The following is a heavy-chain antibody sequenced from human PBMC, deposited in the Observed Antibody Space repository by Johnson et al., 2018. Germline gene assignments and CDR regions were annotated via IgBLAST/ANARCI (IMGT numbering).Heavy chain of an antibody. J-gene: IGHJ3*02. CDR2: ISYDGSNK. V-gene: IGHV3-30*18. CDR3: AKSKGRGWLIGPDAFDI. D-gene: IGHD5-18*01. CDR1: GFTFSSYG. Sequence: VQLVETGGGVVQXGRSLRLSCAASGFTFSSYGMHWVRQAPGKGLEWVAVISYDGSNKYYAASVKGRFTISRDNSKNTLYLQRNSLRAEDTAVYYCAKSKGRGWLIGPDAFDIWGQGTMVTVSS.